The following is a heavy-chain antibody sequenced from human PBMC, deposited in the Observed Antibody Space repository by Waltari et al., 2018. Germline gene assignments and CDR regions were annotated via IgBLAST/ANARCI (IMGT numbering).Heavy chain of an antibody. CDR2: VIPIFGTA. CDR3: ARGGLRWGENAFDI. V-gene: IGHV1-69*05. J-gene: IGHJ3*02. Sequence: VQLVQSGAEVKKPGSSVKVSCKASGGTFSSYAISWVRQPPGQGLEWMGGVIPIFGTANYAQKFQGRVTMTTDESTSTAYMELSSLRSEDTAVYYCARGGLRWGENAFDIWGQGTMVTVSS. CDR1: GGTFSSYA. D-gene: IGHD4-17*01.